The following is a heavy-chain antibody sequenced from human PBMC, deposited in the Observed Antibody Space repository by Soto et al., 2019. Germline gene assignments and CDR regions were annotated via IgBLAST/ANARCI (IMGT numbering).Heavy chain of an antibody. CDR1: GFTFSDYY. Sequence: GGSLRLSCAASGFTFSDYYMSWIRQAPGKGLEWVSYISSSGSTIYYADSVKGRFTISRDNAKNSLYLQMNSLRAEDTAVYYCARGVVVPAERSYFDYWGRGTLVTVSS. CDR3: ARGVVVPAERSYFDY. D-gene: IGHD2-2*01. CDR2: ISSSGSTI. J-gene: IGHJ4*02. V-gene: IGHV3-11*01.